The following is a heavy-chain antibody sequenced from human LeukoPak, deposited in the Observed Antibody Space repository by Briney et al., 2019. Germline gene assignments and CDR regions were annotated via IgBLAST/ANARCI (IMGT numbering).Heavy chain of an antibody. J-gene: IGHJ5*01. CDR3: AREFRSGYNSRWFDY. Sequence: GGTLRLSCSASGFTFSTYGMSWVRQAPGKGLEWVISISGSGSTTFYADSVKGRFTISRDNSKNMLYLQMTSLRAEDTAVYYCAREFRSGYNSRWFDYWGQGTLVTVSS. CDR2: ISGSGSTT. V-gene: IGHV3-23*01. CDR1: GFTFSTYG. D-gene: IGHD5-12*01.